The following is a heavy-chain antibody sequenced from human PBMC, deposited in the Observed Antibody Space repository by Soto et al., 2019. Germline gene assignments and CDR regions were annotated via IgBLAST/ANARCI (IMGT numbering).Heavy chain of an antibody. J-gene: IGHJ6*02. Sequence: EVQLLESGGGLVQPGGSLRLSCAASGFTFSSDAMSWVRQAPGKGLEWVSAISGSGGSTYYADSVKGRFTISRDNSKNTLYLQMNSLRAEDTAVYYCAKRPRDYGSGRYGMDVWGQGTTVTVSS. CDR3: AKRPRDYGSGRYGMDV. CDR1: GFTFSSDA. CDR2: ISGSGGST. V-gene: IGHV3-23*01. D-gene: IGHD3-10*01.